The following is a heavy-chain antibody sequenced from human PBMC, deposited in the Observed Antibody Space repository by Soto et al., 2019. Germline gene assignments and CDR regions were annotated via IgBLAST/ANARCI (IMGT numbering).Heavy chain of an antibody. Sequence: QVELAESGGGVVQPGRSLRLSCSASGFLFGRYAMHWVRQAPGKGLEWVAVVSYDGSSRYYADSVKGRFTISRDNSKNTLYLQMNSLRAEDTAEYFCVREIFDGDYAYYYGLDVWGPGTTVTVSS. J-gene: IGHJ6*02. CDR2: VSYDGSSR. CDR1: GFLFGRYA. V-gene: IGHV3-30*04. CDR3: VREIFDGDYAYYYGLDV.